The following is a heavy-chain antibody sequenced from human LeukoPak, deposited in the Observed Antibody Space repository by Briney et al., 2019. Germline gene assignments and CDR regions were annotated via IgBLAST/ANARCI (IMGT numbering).Heavy chain of an antibody. CDR2: IYHSGST. CDR3: ARRAEARLLDY. V-gene: IGHV4-38-2*01. D-gene: IGHD6-6*01. Sequence: SETLSLTCAVSGYSISSGYYWGWIRQPPGKGLEWIGSIYHSGSTYYNPSLKSRVTISVDTSKNQFSLKLSSVTAADTAVYYCARRAEARLLDYWGQGTLVTVSS. CDR1: GYSISSGYY. J-gene: IGHJ4*02.